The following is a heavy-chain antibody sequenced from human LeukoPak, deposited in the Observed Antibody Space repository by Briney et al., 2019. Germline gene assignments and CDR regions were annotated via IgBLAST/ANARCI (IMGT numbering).Heavy chain of an antibody. J-gene: IGHJ4*02. CDR2: ISYDGSNK. Sequence: GGSLRLSCAASGFTFSSYAMHWVRQAPGKGLEWVAVISYDGSNKYYADSVKGRFTISRGNSKNTWDLQMHSWRAEDTALYYGARDGYSSSFWGQGTLVTVSS. CDR3: ARDGYSSSF. CDR1: GFTFSSYA. D-gene: IGHD6-13*01. V-gene: IGHV3-30-3*01.